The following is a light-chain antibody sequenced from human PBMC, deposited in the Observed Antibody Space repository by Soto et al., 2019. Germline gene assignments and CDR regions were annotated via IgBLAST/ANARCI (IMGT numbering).Light chain of an antibody. CDR3: VSYTGTSSLI. CDR2: EVR. J-gene: IGLJ2*01. V-gene: IGLV2-14*01. CDR1: SSDVGNYNY. Sequence: QSALTQPASVSGSPGQSITISCTGTSSDVGNYNYVSWYQQHPGKAPKLMIYEVRNRPSGVSNRFSGSKSGNTASLTISGLQGEDEADYYCVSYTGTSSLIFGGGTQLTVL.